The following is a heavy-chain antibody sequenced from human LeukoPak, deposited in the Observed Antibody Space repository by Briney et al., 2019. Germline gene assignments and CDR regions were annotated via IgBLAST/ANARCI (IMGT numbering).Heavy chain of an antibody. CDR1: GFTFSNFG. V-gene: IGHV3-30*18. CDR2: ISYDGSNK. CDR3: AKDEAYYDSSGYPGLFDY. Sequence: GGSLRLSCAASGFTFSNFGMHWVRQAPGKGLEWVAVISYDGSNKYYADSVKGRFTISRDNSKNTLYLQMNSLRAEDTAVYYCAKDEAYYDSSGYPGLFDYWGQGTLVTVSS. J-gene: IGHJ4*02. D-gene: IGHD3-22*01.